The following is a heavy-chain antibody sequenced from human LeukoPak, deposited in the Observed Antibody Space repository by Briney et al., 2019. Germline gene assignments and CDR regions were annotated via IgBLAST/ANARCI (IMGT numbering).Heavy chain of an antibody. Sequence: SETLSLTCPVSGGSISSSSYYWGWIRQPPGKGLEWIGRIYTSGSTNYNPSLKSRVTISVDTSKNQFSLKLSSVTAADTAVYYCARGAPTYYYGSGSYYNPYYFDYWGQGTLVTVSS. CDR1: GGSISSSSYY. V-gene: IGHV4-39*07. CDR3: ARGAPTYYYGSGSYYNPYYFDY. D-gene: IGHD3-10*01. J-gene: IGHJ4*02. CDR2: IYTSGST.